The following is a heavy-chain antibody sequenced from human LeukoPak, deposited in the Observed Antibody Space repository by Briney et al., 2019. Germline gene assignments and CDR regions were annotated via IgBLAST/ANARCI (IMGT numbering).Heavy chain of an antibody. CDR3: ARHVRGYYDSSGYYYGENYFDY. V-gene: IGHV4-4*02. CDR2: IYHSGST. Sequence: PSETLSLTCAVSGGSISSSNWWSWVRQPPGKGLEWIGEIYHSGSTNYNPSLKSRVTISVDTSKNQFSLKLSSVTAADTAVYYCARHVRGYYDSSGYYYGENYFDYWGQGTLVTVSS. D-gene: IGHD3-22*01. CDR1: GGSISSSNW. J-gene: IGHJ4*02.